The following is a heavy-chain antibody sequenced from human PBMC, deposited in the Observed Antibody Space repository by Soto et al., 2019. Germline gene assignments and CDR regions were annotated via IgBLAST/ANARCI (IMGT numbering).Heavy chain of an antibody. CDR1: GFTFSSYA. J-gene: IGHJ4*02. CDR3: GKESGRDYYGSGVDY. Sequence: EVQLLESGGGLVQPGGSLRLSCAASGFTFSSYAMSWVRQAPGKGLEWVSTISGSGDSTYYADSVKGRFTISRDNSKNTLYLQMNRLRAEDTAVYYCGKESGRDYYGSGVDYWGQGTLVTVSS. D-gene: IGHD3-10*01. CDR2: ISGSGDST. V-gene: IGHV3-23*01.